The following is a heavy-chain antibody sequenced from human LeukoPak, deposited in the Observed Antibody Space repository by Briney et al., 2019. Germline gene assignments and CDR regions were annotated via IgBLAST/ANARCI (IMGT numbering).Heavy chain of an antibody. CDR3: ARDTLGGSGYLFDY. CDR1: VLTLSDYS. D-gene: IGHD3-22*01. CDR2: ISGSYNTI. J-gene: IGHJ4*02. Sequence: GGALRLFCAASVLTLSDYSMNWGRQAPRKGLECGLYISGSYNTIFYADSVKGRFPVSRDNAKTSLYLPMNSLRAEDTAVYSCARDTLGGSGYLFDYWGQGTPVTVSS. V-gene: IGHV3-48*01.